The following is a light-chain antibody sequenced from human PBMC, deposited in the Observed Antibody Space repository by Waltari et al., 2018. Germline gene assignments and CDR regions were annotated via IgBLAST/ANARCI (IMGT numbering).Light chain of an antibody. CDR3: QQYYTAPYT. CDR1: QSLLYNSNNKNY. V-gene: IGKV4-1*01. J-gene: IGKJ2*01. CDR2: LSS. Sequence: DIVMTQSPDSLAVSLGEKATINCKSNQSLLYNSNNKNYLAWYQQKPGQPLKLVFYLSSSREAGVPDRFSGSGSGTDFTLTIGSLQAEDVAVYYCQQYYTAPYTFGQGTKLEIK.